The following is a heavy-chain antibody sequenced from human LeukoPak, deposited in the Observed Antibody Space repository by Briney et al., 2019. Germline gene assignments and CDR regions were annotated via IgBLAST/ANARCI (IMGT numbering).Heavy chain of an antibody. CDR3: ARDRRIYSSSSRLDY. D-gene: IGHD6-6*01. Sequence: ASVKVSCKSSGYMFTSHGIHWLRQAPGQGLEWMGWISAQNGNTNYVQQFLGRVTMTRDTSASTAYMELRSLKSDDTAVYYCARDRRIYSSSSRLDYWGRGTLVTVSS. CDR2: ISAQNGNT. V-gene: IGHV1-18*01. J-gene: IGHJ4*02. CDR1: GYMFTSHG.